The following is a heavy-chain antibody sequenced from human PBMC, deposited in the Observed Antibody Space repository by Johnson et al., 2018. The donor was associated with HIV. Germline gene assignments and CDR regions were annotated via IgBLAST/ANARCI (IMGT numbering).Heavy chain of an antibody. Sequence: QVQLVESGGGVVQPGRSLRLSCAASGFTFSSYAMHWVRQAPGKGLEWVAVISYDGSNKYYADSVKGRFTISRDNSKNTLYLQMNSLRAEDTGVYYCAGDRRGIVGVVPYREIAFDIWGQGTMVTVSS. D-gene: IGHD3-3*01. CDR1: GFTFSSYA. CDR3: AGDRRGIVGVVPYREIAFDI. V-gene: IGHV3-30*04. CDR2: ISYDGSNK. J-gene: IGHJ3*02.